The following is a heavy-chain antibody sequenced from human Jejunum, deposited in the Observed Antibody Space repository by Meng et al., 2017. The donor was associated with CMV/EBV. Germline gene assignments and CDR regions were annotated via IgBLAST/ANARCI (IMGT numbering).Heavy chain of an antibody. CDR2: ISFSSSYI. Sequence: ATSGFTFHNYNLNWVRRAPGKGLEWVASISFSSSYIYYADSVKGRFTVSRDNTRTSMYLQMDGLRAEDTAVYYCTRDPISGAFYFDYWGQGTLVTVSS. D-gene: IGHD3-3*02. CDR3: TRDPISGAFYFDY. J-gene: IGHJ4*02. V-gene: IGHV3-21*06. CDR1: GFTFHNYN.